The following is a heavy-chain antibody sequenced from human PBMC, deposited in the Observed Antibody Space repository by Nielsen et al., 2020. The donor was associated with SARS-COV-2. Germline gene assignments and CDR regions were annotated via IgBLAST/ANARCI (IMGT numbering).Heavy chain of an antibody. CDR3: AKMESIAVAGNYYYGMDV. J-gene: IGHJ6*02. V-gene: IGHV3-23*01. D-gene: IGHD6-19*01. CDR1: GFTFSSYA. Sequence: GESLKISCAASGFTFSSYAMSWVRQAPGKGLEWVSAISGSGGSTYYADSVKGRFTISRDNSKNTLYLQMNSLRAEDTAVYYCAKMESIAVAGNYYYGMDVWGQGTTVTVSS. CDR2: ISGSGGST.